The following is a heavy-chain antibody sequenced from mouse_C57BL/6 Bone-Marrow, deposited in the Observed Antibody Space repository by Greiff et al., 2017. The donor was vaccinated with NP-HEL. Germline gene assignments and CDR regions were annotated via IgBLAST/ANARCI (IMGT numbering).Heavy chain of an antibody. Sequence: QVHVKQPGAELVKPGASVKLSCKASGYTFTSYWMHWVKQRPGQGLEWIGMIHPNSGSTNYNEKFKSKATLTVDKSSSTAYMQLSSLTSEDSAVYYCASYSGAYWGQGTLVTVSA. CDR2: IHPNSGST. CDR1: GYTFTSYW. J-gene: IGHJ3*01. D-gene: IGHD2-10*01. V-gene: IGHV1-64*01. CDR3: ASYSGAY.